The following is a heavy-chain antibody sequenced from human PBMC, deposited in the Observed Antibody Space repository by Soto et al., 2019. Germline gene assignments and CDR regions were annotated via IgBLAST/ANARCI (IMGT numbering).Heavy chain of an antibody. D-gene: IGHD3-3*01. V-gene: IGHV1-46*01. J-gene: IGHJ4*02. Sequence: ASVKVSRKASGYTYTSHYMHWLRPAPGQGPEWMGIINPSSGSTNNAQTLQGRVTMTRDTTTRTAYVELSSLRSEDTAVYYCARVRVITISEYYFDYWGQGTLVTVSS. CDR3: ARVRVITISEYYFDY. CDR1: GYTYTSHY. CDR2: INPSSGST.